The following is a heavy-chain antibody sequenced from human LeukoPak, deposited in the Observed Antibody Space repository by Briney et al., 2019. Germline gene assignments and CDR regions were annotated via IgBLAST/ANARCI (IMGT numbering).Heavy chain of an antibody. Sequence: GGSLRLSCAASGLAFSAYKMHWVRQAPRKGLVWVSRISTDGYTTDFADFVQGRFTASRDNTKNTWSLEMNSLRAEDTAVYYCVVGGSPGYWGQGTLVTVSS. J-gene: IGHJ4*02. CDR3: VVGGSPGY. D-gene: IGHD2-15*01. CDR2: ISTDGYTT. CDR1: GLAFSAYK. V-gene: IGHV3-74*01.